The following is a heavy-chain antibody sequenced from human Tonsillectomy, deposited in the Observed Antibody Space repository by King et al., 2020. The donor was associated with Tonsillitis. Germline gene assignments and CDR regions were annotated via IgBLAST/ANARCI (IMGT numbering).Heavy chain of an antibody. D-gene: IGHD4/OR15-4a*01. Sequence: VQLVESGGGVVQPGGSLRLSCTASGFSFPDSCMDWVRQAPGKGLEWVANINKDGTTKYYLGSVGGRFTISRDNDKNSFYLQMSSLRAEDTALYYCARHGAWNFDSWRQGTLVSVCS. V-gene: IGHV3-7*03. CDR1: GFSFPDSC. J-gene: IGHJ4*02. CDR2: INKDGTTK. CDR3: ARHGAWNFDS.